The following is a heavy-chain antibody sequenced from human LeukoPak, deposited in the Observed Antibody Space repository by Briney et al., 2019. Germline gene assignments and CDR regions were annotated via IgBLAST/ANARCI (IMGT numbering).Heavy chain of an antibody. J-gene: IGHJ5*02. CDR3: ARPYSSSSGWFDP. V-gene: IGHV1-8*01. D-gene: IGHD6-6*01. CDR2: MNPNSGNT. Sequence: ASVKVSCKASGYTFTSYDINWVRQATGQGLEWMGWMNPNSGNTGYAQKFQGRVTMTRNTSMSTAYMELSSLRSEDTAVYYCARPYSSSSGWFDPWGQGTLVTVSS. CDR1: GYTFTSYD.